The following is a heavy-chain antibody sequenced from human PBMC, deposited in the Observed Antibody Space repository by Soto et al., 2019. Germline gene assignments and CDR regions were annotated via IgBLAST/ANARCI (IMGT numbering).Heavy chain of an antibody. CDR2: VYYSGST. CDR1: GASISSYY. V-gene: IGHV4-59*01. Sequence: SETLSLTCTVSGASISSYYWSWIRPSPGKGLEWIGYVYYSGSTNYNPSLTSRVTISVDTSKNQFSLTLSSVTAADTAVYYCARGYYDSNGQSNTFDIWGQGTMVT. D-gene: IGHD3-22*01. CDR3: ARGYYDSNGQSNTFDI. J-gene: IGHJ3*02.